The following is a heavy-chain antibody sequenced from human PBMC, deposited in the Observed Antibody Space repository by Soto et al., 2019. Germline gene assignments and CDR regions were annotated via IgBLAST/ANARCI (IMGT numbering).Heavy chain of an antibody. D-gene: IGHD3-16*02. J-gene: IGHJ4*02. V-gene: IGHV4-61*03. CDR1: GGSVSSGNYL. Sequence: SETLSLTCTVSGGSVSSGNYLWSWIRQAPGKGLEWIGNMYYSGSTNNNSSLKSRVTISVDTSKNHVSLRLTSVTAADTAVYYCAREGGGYRFDHWGQGTLVTVSS. CDR3: AREGGGYRFDH. CDR2: MYYSGST.